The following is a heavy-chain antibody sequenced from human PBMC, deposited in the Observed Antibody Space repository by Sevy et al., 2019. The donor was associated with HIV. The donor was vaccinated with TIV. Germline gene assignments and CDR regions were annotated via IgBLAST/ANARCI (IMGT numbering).Heavy chain of an antibody. J-gene: IGHJ4*02. CDR2: ISSNGDST. D-gene: IGHD2-2*01. CDR3: LRDLLRPVVVPAAAFDY. CDR1: GFTFNYFG. V-gene: IGHV3-64D*08. Sequence: GGSLRLSCSASGFTFNYFGMYWVRQAPGKGLQYVSGISSNGDSTDYGDSVKGRFTISRDNSKNTLYLQMSSLRAEETDVYYCLRDLLRPVVVPAAAFDYWGQGTLVTVSS.